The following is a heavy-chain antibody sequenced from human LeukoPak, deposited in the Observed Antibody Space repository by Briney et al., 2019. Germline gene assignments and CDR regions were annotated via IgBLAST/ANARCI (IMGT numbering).Heavy chain of an antibody. J-gene: IGHJ6*03. D-gene: IGHD3-22*01. CDR1: GASISRSEYT. CDR2: VYYTGTA. Sequence: PSETLSLTCTVSGASISRSEYTFCWLRQPPGKGLEWIGSVYYTGTAYSYPTLKSRVTISLDKSKNQFSLKLSSVTAADTAVYYCARHYYDSSGYVLLYYYYYMDVWGKGTTVTISS. CDR3: ARHYYDSSGYVLLYYYYYMDV. V-gene: IGHV4-39*01.